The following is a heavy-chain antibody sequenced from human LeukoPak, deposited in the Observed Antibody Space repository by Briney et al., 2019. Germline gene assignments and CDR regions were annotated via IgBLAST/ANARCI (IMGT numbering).Heavy chain of an antibody. Sequence: GGSLRLSCVASGFTFSFYSMNWVRQAPGKGLEWVSSISGSGYNTYYADSVKGRFIISRDNSKNTLYLQMSGLRAEDTAVYYCAKDNRAFCTSGVCSSFDYWGQGTLVTVSS. CDR1: GFTFSFYS. CDR3: AKDNRAFCTSGVCSSFDY. J-gene: IGHJ4*02. D-gene: IGHD2-8*01. V-gene: IGHV3-23*01. CDR2: ISGSGYNT.